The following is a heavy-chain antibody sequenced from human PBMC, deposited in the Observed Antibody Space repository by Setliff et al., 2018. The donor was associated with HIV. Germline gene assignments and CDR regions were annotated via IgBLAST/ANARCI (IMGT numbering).Heavy chain of an antibody. D-gene: IGHD1-26*01. Sequence: SETLSLTCAVSGGSISSSNWWSWVRQPPGKGLEWIGNIYYSGSTYYNPSLKSRVTMSIDTSTNQFSLKLNSVTAADMATYYCAREGGGYSGTYFNFPFDSWGQGTLVTVSS. J-gene: IGHJ4*02. CDR1: GGSISSSNW. CDR2: IYYSGST. V-gene: IGHV4-4*02. CDR3: AREGGGYSGTYFNFPFDS.